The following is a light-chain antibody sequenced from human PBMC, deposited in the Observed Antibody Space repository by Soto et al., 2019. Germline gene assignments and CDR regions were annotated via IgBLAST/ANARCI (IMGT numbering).Light chain of an antibody. J-gene: IGLJ2*01. CDR2: DVS. V-gene: IGLV2-11*01. CDR1: SSDVGGYNY. CDR3: CSYAGSYTSRV. Sequence: QSVLTQPRSVSGSPGQSVTISCTGTSSDVGGYNYVSWYQQHPGKAPKLMIYDVSKRPSGVPDRFSGSKSGNTASLTISGLQAEAEADYYCCSYAGSYTSRVFGGGTKLTVL.